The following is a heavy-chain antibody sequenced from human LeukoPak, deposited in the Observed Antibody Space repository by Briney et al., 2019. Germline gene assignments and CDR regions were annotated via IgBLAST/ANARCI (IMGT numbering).Heavy chain of an antibody. Sequence: SETLSLTCTVSGGSISSYYWSWIRQPPGKGLEWIGEINHSGSTNYNPSLKSRVTISVDTSKNQFSLKLSSVTAADTAVYYCARAPIYYGSGSYKKGVAFDIWGQGTMVTVSS. CDR3: ARAPIYYGSGSYKKGVAFDI. D-gene: IGHD3-10*01. J-gene: IGHJ3*02. V-gene: IGHV4-34*01. CDR2: INHSGST. CDR1: GGSISSYY.